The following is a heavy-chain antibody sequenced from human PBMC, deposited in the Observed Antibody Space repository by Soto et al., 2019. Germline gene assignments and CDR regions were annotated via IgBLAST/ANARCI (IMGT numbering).Heavy chain of an antibody. CDR3: ARWRSSLYYYYGMDV. J-gene: IGHJ6*02. D-gene: IGHD6-13*01. Sequence: GGSLRLSCAASGFTFSSYSMNWVRQAPGKGLEWVSSISSSSSYIYYADSVKGRFTISRDNAKNSLYLQMNSLRAEDTAVYYCARWRSSLYYYYGMDVWGQGTTVTVSS. CDR1: GFTFSSYS. V-gene: IGHV3-21*01. CDR2: ISSSSSYI.